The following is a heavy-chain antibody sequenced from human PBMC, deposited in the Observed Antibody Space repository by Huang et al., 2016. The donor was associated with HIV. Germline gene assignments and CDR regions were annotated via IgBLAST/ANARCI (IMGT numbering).Heavy chain of an antibody. CDR1: GLIFNNYA. CDR3: ARGYSYGYSRDYFDY. D-gene: IGHD5-18*01. J-gene: IGHJ4*02. CDR2: IAQGGRNT. Sequence: QVQLVESGGGVVQPGRSLRLSCAASGLIFNNYAMHWVRQEPGKGLEWGVIIAQGGRNTYYIDAVKGRFTISRDNSKNTLYLQTNSLRPEDTAVYYCARGYSYGYSRDYFDYWGQGTLVTVSS. V-gene: IGHV3-30*03.